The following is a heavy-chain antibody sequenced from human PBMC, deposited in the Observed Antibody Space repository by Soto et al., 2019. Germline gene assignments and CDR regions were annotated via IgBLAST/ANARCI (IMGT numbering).Heavy chain of an antibody. J-gene: IGHJ6*04. CDR3: ARIKLVEWFFIKVDVYDMDV. V-gene: IGHV3-48*02. CDR2: ISSDSRTI. CDR1: GFSLSDYA. D-gene: IGHD3-3*01. Sequence: GSLRLSCVASGFSLSDYAVNWVRQAPGKGLEWVSFISSDSRTIYYADSVEGRFTVSRDNARNSVSLQMDSLRDEDAAVYYCARIKLVEWFFIKVDVYDMDVWGKGTPVTVSS.